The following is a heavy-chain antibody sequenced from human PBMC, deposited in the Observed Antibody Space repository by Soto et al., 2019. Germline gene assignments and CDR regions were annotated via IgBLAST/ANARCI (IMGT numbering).Heavy chain of an antibody. CDR2: IIPIFGTA. V-gene: IGHV1-69*13. CDR3: ARDKGIQLWLYYYGMDV. Sequence: SVKVSCKASGGTFSSYAISWVRQAPGQGLEWMGGIIPIFGTANYAQKFQGRVTITADESTSTAYMELSSLRSEDTAVYYCARDKGIQLWLYYYGMDVWGQGTTVTVSS. D-gene: IGHD5-18*01. J-gene: IGHJ6*02. CDR1: GGTFSSYA.